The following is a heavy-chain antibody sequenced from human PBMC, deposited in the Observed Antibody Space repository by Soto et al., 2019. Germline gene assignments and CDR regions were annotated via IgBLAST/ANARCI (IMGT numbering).Heavy chain of an antibody. CDR3: ASLVAAPSSFSSYYYGMDV. CDR2: ISSSSSDI. J-gene: IGHJ6*02. Sequence: GESLKISCAASGFTFRSYTMDWVRQAPGKGLEWVSSISSSSSDIYYADSVKGRFTVSRDNAKNSLYLQMNSLRAEDTAVYYCASLVAAPSSFSSYYYGMDVWGQGTTLTVSS. CDR1: GFTFRSYT. V-gene: IGHV3-21*01. D-gene: IGHD6-6*01.